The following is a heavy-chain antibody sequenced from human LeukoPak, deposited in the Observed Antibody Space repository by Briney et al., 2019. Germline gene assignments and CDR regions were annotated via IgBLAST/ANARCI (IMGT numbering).Heavy chain of an antibody. CDR3: ARTRIAAAGTVDY. CDR1: GGSISSSSYY. D-gene: IGHD6-13*01. CDR2: IYYSGST. Sequence: PSEILSLTCTVSGGSISSSSYYWGWIRQPPGKGLEWIGSIYYSGSTYYNPSLKSRVTISVDTSKNQFSLKLSSVTAADTAVYYCARTRIAAAGTVDYWGQGTLVTVSS. J-gene: IGHJ4*02. V-gene: IGHV4-39*01.